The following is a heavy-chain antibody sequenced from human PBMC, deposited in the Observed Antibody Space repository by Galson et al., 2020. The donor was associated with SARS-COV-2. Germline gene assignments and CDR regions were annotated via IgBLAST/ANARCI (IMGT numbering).Heavy chain of an antibody. Sequence: SETLSLTCTVSGGSISSSSYYWGWIRQPPGKGLEWIGSIYYSGSTYYNPSLKSRVTISVDTSKNQFSPKLSSVTAADTAVYYCARHLLWFGEFNLDAFDIWGQGTMVTVSS. D-gene: IGHD3-10*01. CDR3: ARHLLWFGEFNLDAFDI. CDR1: GGSISSSSYY. CDR2: IYYSGST. J-gene: IGHJ3*02. V-gene: IGHV4-39*01.